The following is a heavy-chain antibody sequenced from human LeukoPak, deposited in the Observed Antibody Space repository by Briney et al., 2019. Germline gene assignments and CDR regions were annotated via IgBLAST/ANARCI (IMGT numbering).Heavy chain of an antibody. J-gene: IGHJ4*02. D-gene: IGHD5-18*01. Sequence: PSQTLSLTCTVSGGSISSGDRYWSWIRQSPGKGLEWIRYIYSTGNTYYNPFLKSRVIISVDTSKNQFSLELNSVTAADTAVYYCARDSYSYGYGGFDYWGQGILVTVSS. CDR3: ARDSYSYGYGGFDY. CDR1: GGSISSGDRY. V-gene: IGHV4-30-4*01. CDR2: IYSTGNT.